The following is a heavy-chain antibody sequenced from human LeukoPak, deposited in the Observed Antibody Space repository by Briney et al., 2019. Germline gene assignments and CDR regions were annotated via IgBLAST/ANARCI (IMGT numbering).Heavy chain of an antibody. CDR2: IHNSGST. J-gene: IGHJ4*02. CDR1: GGSISSGYW. D-gene: IGHD3-22*01. V-gene: IGHV4-4*02. CDR3: ARNGDYCLDY. Sequence: SEILSLTCAVSGGSISSGYWWSWVRQPPGKGLEWIAEIHNSGSTNYNPSLKSQFTISVDKSKNQFSLNLNSATAADTAVYYCARNGDYCLDYWGQGVLVIVSS.